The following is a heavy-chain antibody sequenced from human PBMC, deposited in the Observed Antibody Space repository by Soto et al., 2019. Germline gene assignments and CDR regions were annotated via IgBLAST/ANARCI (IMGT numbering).Heavy chain of an antibody. J-gene: IGHJ5*02. Sequence: PSETLSLTCTVSGGSISSYYWSWIRQPPGKGLEWIWYIYYSGSTNYNPSLKSRVTISLDTSKNQFSLKLSSVTAADTAVYYCARDRHRAWFDPWGQGTLVTVSS. CDR2: IYYSGST. CDR3: ARDRHRAWFDP. CDR1: GGSISSYY. V-gene: IGHV4-59*01.